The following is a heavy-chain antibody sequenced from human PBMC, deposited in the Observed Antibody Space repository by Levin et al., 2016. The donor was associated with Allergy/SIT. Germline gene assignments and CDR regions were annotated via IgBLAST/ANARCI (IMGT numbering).Heavy chain of an antibody. CDR2: INPNSGGT. Sequence: WVRQAPGQGLEWMGWINPNSGGTNYAQKFQGWVTMTRDTSISTAYMELSRLRSDDTAVYYCARAGLITDGMDVWGQGTTVTVSS. V-gene: IGHV1-2*04. D-gene: IGHD1-14*01. CDR3: ARAGLITDGMDV. J-gene: IGHJ6*02.